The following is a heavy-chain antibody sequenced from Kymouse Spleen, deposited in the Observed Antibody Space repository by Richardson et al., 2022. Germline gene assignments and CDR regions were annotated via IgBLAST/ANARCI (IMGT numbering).Heavy chain of an antibody. D-gene: IGHD3-9*01. Sequence: QVQLQQWGAGLLKPSETLSLTCAVYGGSFSGYYWSWIRQPPGKGLEWIGEINHSGSTNYNPSLKSRVTISVDTSKNQFSLKLSSVTAADTAVYYCARGHYDILTGSYYYYYGMDVWGQGTTVTVSS. CDR3: ARGHYDILTGSYYYYYGMDV. V-gene: IGHV4-34*01. CDR1: GGSFSGYY. CDR2: INHSGST. J-gene: IGHJ6*02.